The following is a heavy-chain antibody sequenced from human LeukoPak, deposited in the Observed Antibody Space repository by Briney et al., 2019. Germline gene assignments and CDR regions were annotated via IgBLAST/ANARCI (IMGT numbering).Heavy chain of an antibody. V-gene: IGHV4-30-2*01. D-gene: IGHD6-19*01. CDR2: IYHSGST. Sequence: SQTLSLTCAVSGGSISSGGYSWSWIRQPPGKGLEWIGYIYHSGSTYYNPSLKSRVTMSVDTSKNQFSLKLSSVTAADTAVYYCASGSSGWYEVYWGQGTLVTVSS. CDR1: GGSISSGGYS. J-gene: IGHJ4*02. CDR3: ASGSSGWYEVY.